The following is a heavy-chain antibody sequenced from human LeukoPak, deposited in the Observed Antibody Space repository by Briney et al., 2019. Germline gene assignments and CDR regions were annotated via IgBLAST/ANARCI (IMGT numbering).Heavy chain of an antibody. CDR1: GYTFTSYY. V-gene: IGHV1-18*04. CDR3: ARDIFPYSSGGNWFDP. CDR2: ISAYNGNT. J-gene: IGHJ5*02. D-gene: IGHD6-25*01. Sequence: ASVKVSCKASGYTFTSYYMHWVRQAPGQGLEWMGWISAYNGNTNYAQKLQGRVTMTTDTSTSTAYMELRSLRSDDTAVYYCARDIFPYSSGGNWFDPWGQGTLVTVSS.